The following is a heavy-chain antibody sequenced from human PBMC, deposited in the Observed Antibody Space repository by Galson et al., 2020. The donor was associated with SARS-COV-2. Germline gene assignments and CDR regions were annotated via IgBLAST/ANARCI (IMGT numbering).Heavy chain of an antibody. CDR1: GYTFTGYY. D-gene: IGHD3-22*01. CDR2: INPNSGGT. Sequence: ASVKVSCKASGYTFTGYYMHWVRQAPGQGLEWMGRINPNSGGTNYAQKFQGRVTMTRDTSISTAYMELSRLRSDDTAVYYCVRVGYYDSSGYYSAFEIWGQGTMVTVSS. J-gene: IGHJ3*02. V-gene: IGHV1-2*06. CDR3: VRVGYYDSSGYYSAFEI.